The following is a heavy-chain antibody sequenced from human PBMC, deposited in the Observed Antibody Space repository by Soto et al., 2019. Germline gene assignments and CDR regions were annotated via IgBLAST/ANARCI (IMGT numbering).Heavy chain of an antibody. V-gene: IGHV1-8*01. Sequence: QVQLVQSGAEVKKPGASVKVSCKASGYTFTRYDINWVRQSTGQGLEWMGWMNPNSGNTGYAQKFQGRVTMTRNTSRTTAYMELSSLRSEDTAVYYCARETSGSYRLDYWGQGTLVTVSS. CDR1: GYTFTRYD. CDR3: ARETSGSYRLDY. CDR2: MNPNSGNT. D-gene: IGHD1-26*01. J-gene: IGHJ4*02.